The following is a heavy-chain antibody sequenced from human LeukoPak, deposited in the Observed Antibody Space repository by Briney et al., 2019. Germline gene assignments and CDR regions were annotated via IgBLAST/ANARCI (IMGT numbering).Heavy chain of an antibody. D-gene: IGHD1-1*01. CDR2: INHSGST. Sequence: SETLSLTCAVYGGSFGGYYWSWIRQPPGKGLEWIGEINHSGSTNYNPSLKSRVTISVDTSKNQFSLKLSSVTAADTAVYYCARVGTTRDYWGQGTLVTVSS. V-gene: IGHV4-34*01. CDR1: GGSFGGYY. J-gene: IGHJ4*02. CDR3: ARVGTTRDY.